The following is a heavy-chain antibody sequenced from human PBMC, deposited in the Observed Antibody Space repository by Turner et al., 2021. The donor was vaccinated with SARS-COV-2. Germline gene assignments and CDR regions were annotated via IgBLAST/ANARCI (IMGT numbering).Heavy chain of an antibody. Sequence: QVQLQESGPRLVKPSETLSLPCTIPGGSIVSYYWSWVRQPPGKGPEWLGYFYYIGSTKYNPSLKSRVAISVEASKSQFSLRLTSVTAADTAVYYCVSRYYDASGSYISEYWGQGILVTVSS. CDR2: FYYIGST. V-gene: IGHV4-59*08. CDR1: GGSIVSYY. CDR3: VSRYYDASGSYISEY. D-gene: IGHD3-10*01. J-gene: IGHJ4*02.